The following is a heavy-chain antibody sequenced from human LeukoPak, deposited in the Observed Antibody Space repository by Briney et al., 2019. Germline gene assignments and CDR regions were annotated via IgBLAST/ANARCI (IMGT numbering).Heavy chain of an antibody. J-gene: IGHJ3*02. D-gene: IGHD3-22*01. CDR3: AADYYDSSGSDAFDI. CDR1: GFTFTSSA. CDR2: IVVGSGNT. Sequence: GASVTVSCKASGFTFTSSAMQWVRQARGQRLEWIGWIVVGSGNTNYAQKFQERVTITRDMSTSTAYMELSSLRSEDTAVYYCAADYYDSSGSDAFDIWGQGTMVPVS. V-gene: IGHV1-58*02.